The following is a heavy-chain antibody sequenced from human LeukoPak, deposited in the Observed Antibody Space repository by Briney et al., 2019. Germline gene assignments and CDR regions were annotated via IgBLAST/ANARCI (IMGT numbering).Heavy chain of an antibody. CDR3: ARCDSGSYMTLYYFDY. CDR1: GYTFTSYY. CDR2: INPSGGST. J-gene: IGHJ4*02. D-gene: IGHD1-26*01. Sequence: ASVKVSCKASGYTFTSYYMHWVRQAPGQGLEWMGIINPSGGSTSYAQKFQGRVTMTRDTSTSTVYMELSSLRSEDTAVYYCARCDSGSYMTLYYFDYWGQGTLVTVSS. V-gene: IGHV1-46*01.